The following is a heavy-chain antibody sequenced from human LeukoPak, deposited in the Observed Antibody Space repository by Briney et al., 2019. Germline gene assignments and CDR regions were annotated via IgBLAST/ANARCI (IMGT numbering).Heavy chain of an antibody. D-gene: IGHD2-15*01. CDR2: IYTSGST. Sequence: PSETLSLTCTVSGGSLSSYYWNWIRQPAGKGLEWIGRIYTSGSTNYNPSLKSRVTMSVDTSKNQFSLKLSSVTAADTAVYYCATGSLGYCSGGSCHDAFDIWGQGTMVTVSS. V-gene: IGHV4-4*07. CDR1: GGSLSSYY. CDR3: ATGSLGYCSGGSCHDAFDI. J-gene: IGHJ3*02.